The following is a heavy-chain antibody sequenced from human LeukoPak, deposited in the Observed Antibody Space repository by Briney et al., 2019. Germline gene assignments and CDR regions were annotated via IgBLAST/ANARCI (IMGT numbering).Heavy chain of an antibody. J-gene: IGHJ4*02. CDR1: GFTFSSYW. V-gene: IGHV3-7*01. CDR3: ARERWGSGSYPNYFDY. Sequence: GGSLRLSCADSGFTFSSYWMSWVRQAPGKGLEWVASIKEDGSEKYYVDSVKGRFTISRDNAKNSLYLRMNSLRAEDTAVYYCARERWGSGSYPNYFDYWGQGTLVTVSS. CDR2: IKEDGSEK. D-gene: IGHD3-10*01.